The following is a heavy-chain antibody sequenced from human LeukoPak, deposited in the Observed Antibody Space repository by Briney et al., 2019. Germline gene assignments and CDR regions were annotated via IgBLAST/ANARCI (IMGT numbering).Heavy chain of an antibody. CDR3: AKDNSGYYYGGDGMDV. CDR2: ISWNSGSI. J-gene: IGHJ6*02. CDR1: GFTFDDYA. Sequence: PGGSLRLSCAASGFTFDDYAMHWVRQAPGKGLEWVSGISWNSGSIGYADSVKGRFTISRDNAKNSLYLQMNSLRAEDTALYYCAKDNSGYYYGGDGMDVWGQGTTVTVSS. V-gene: IGHV3-9*01. D-gene: IGHD3-22*01.